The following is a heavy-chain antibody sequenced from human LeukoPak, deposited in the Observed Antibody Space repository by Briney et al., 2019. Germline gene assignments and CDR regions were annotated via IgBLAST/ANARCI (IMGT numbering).Heavy chain of an antibody. CDR2: INPNSGGT. CDR1: GYTFTGYY. CDR3: ARVFQWPEYYDFWSGYLQFDY. D-gene: IGHD3-3*01. J-gene: IGHJ4*02. Sequence: ASVKVSCKASGYTFTGYYMHWVRQAPGQGLEWMGWINPNSGGTNYAQKFQGRVTMTRDTSISTAYMELSRLRSDDTAVYYCARVFQWPEYYDFWSGYLQFDYWGQGTLVTVSS. V-gene: IGHV1-2*02.